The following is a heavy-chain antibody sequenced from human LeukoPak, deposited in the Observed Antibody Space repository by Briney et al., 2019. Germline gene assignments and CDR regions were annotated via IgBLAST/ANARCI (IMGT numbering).Heavy chain of an antibody. CDR2: IYPSDSDT. V-gene: IGHV5-51*01. CDR3: ARGGITYYYDSSGHYFDY. Sequence: GESLKISCKGSGYSFTSYWIGWVRQMPGKGLEWMGIIYPSDSDTRYSPSFQGQVTISADKSISTAYLQWSSLKASDTAMYYCARGGITYYYDSSGHYFDYWGQGTLVTVSS. J-gene: IGHJ4*02. D-gene: IGHD3-22*01. CDR1: GYSFTSYW.